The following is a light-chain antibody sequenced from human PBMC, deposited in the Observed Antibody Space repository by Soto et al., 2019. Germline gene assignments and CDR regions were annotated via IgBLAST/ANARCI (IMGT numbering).Light chain of an antibody. CDR3: QQYGSSPTT. J-gene: IGKJ1*01. CDR2: SAS. Sequence: EMVLTQSPGTLSVSPGERATLSCRASQSVSSNLAWYQQKPGQAPRLLIYSASSRATGIPDRFSGSGSGTDFTLTISRLEPEDFAVYYCQQYGSSPTTFGQGNKVDIK. CDR1: QSVSSN. V-gene: IGKV3-20*01.